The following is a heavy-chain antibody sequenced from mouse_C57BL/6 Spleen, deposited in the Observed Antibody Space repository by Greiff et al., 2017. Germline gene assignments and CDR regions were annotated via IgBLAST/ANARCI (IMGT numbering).Heavy chain of an antibody. Sequence: DVHLVESEGGLVQPGSSMKISCTASGFTFSDYYMAWVRQVPEKGLEWVANINYDGSSTYYLDFLKSRFIITRDNAKNIFYLQMSRLKSEATATYCGTRSLDGYCPGYFDVWGKGTTVTVSS. CDR1: GFTFSDYY. CDR2: INYDGSST. J-gene: IGHJ1*03. V-gene: IGHV5-16*01. CDR3: TRSLDGYCPGYFDV. D-gene: IGHD2-3*01.